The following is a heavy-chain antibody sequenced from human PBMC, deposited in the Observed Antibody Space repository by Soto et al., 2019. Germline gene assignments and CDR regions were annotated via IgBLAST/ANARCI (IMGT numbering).Heavy chain of an antibody. J-gene: IGHJ3*02. CDR3: ARAGYYDSSGYDGFDI. D-gene: IGHD3-22*01. Sequence: QVQLVQSGAEVKKPGASVKVSCKASGYTFTTYYMHWIRQAPGPGLEWMGIIDPTAGSTSHAQKCQGRVTRTRDTSTSTVYMDLRSLRSEDTAVYYCARAGYYDSSGYDGFDIWGQGTMVTVSS. CDR1: GYTFTTYY. CDR2: IDPTAGST. V-gene: IGHV1-46*01.